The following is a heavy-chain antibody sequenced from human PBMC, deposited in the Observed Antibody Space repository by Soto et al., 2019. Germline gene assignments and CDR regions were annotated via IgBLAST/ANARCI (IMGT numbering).Heavy chain of an antibody. V-gene: IGHV3-30*18. CDR1: GFTSSSFG. CDR3: AKVGIAAGTDL. Sequence: GSLRLSCAASGFTSSSFGIHWVRQAPGKGLEWVAVISYDGTKKYYSDSVKGRFTISRDNSKNTLYLQMNSLRPEDTAVYYCAKVGIAAGTDLWGRGTLVTVSS. J-gene: IGHJ2*01. CDR2: ISYDGTKK. D-gene: IGHD6-13*01.